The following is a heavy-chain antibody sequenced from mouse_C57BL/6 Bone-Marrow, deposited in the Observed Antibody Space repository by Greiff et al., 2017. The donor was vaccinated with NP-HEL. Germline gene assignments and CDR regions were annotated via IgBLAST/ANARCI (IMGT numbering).Heavy chain of an antibody. CDR2: INPGSGGT. V-gene: IGHV1-54*01. Sequence: QVQLKQSGAELVRPGTSVKVSCKASGYAFTNYLIEWVKQRPGQGLEWIGVINPGSGGTNYNEKFKGKATLTADKSSSTAYMQLSSLTSEDSAVYFCARPCDYDVGFAYWGQGTLVTVSA. CDR3: ARPCDYDVGFAY. CDR1: GYAFTNYL. D-gene: IGHD2-4*01. J-gene: IGHJ3*01.